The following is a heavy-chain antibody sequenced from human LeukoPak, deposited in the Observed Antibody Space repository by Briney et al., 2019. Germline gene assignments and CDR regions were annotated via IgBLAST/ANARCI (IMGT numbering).Heavy chain of an antibody. J-gene: IGHJ4*02. V-gene: IGHV3-23*01. CDR3: ARDRNFPRDQFDY. CDR1: GFTFGSYA. Sequence: GGSLRLSWAAAGFTFGSYAMSWVRQAPGKGLEWVSAISADGGSAWYAGSVRGRSTISRDNSKNTVYLQMKSLGAEDTAVYFCARDRNFPRDQFDYWGQGTLVTVSS. D-gene: IGHD4-11*01. CDR2: ISADGGSA.